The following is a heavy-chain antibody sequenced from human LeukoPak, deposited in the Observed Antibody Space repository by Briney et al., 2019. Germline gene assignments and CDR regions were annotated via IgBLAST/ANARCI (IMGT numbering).Heavy chain of an antibody. V-gene: IGHV4-59*02. J-gene: IGHJ4*02. CDR1: GGSVSGYY. D-gene: IGHD2-15*01. Sequence: PSETLSLTCVVSGGSVSGYYWGWIRQPPGRGLEWIGYVYYSGSTNYNPSFKSRITISVDTSRNQFSLQLSSVTAADTAVYYCARIHRYCSGGACYVLDNWGQGTLVAASS. CDR2: VYYSGST. CDR3: ARIHRYCSGGACYVLDN.